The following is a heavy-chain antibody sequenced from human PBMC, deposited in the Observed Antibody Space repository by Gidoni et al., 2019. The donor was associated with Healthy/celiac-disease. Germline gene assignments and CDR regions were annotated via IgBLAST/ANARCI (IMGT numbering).Heavy chain of an antibody. V-gene: IGHV4-34*01. CDR3: ARVGDYGDYGDYYFDY. CDR2: INHSGST. J-gene: IGHJ4*02. CDR1: GGSFSGDY. D-gene: IGHD4-17*01. Sequence: QVQLQQWGAGLLKPSETLSLTCAVYGGSFSGDYWSWIRQPPGTGLEWIGDINHSGSTNYNPSLKSRVTISVDTSKNQFSLKLSSVTAADTAVYYCARVGDYGDYGDYYFDYWGQGTLVTVSS.